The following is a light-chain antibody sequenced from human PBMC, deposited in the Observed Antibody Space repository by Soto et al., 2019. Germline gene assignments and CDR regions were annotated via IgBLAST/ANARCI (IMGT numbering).Light chain of an antibody. CDR3: QQYDSSPRT. Sequence: ILLTQPPGTVSMSPGYRSTLSCRASKSISSSYLAWYQQKPGQAPRLLIYGASSRATGIPDRFSGSGSGTDFTLTINRLEAEDFAVYYCQQYDSSPRTFGQGTKVDIK. CDR1: KSISSSY. CDR2: GAS. J-gene: IGKJ1*01. V-gene: IGKV3-20*01.